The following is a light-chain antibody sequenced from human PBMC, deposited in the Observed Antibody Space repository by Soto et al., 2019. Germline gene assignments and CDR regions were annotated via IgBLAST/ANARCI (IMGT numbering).Light chain of an antibody. Sequence: EIVMTQFPATLSVSPGDRATLSCRASQSVGSNLAWYQQKPGQAPRLLIYDVSTRATGIPVRFSGSGSGTDFTLSISSRQSEDFAVYYCQQYNNCSPWITFGQGTRLEIK. V-gene: IGKV3-15*01. CDR1: QSVGSN. CDR3: QQYNNCSPWIT. J-gene: IGKJ5*01. CDR2: DVS.